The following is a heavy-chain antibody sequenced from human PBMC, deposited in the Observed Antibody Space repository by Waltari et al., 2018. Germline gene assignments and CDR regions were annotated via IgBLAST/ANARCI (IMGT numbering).Heavy chain of an antibody. V-gene: IGHV1-69*02. CDR2: IIPSLGIA. CDR1: GGTFSSYT. D-gene: IGHD6-13*01. Sequence: QVQLVQSGAEVKKPGSSVKVSCKASGGTFSSYTISWVRQAPGQGLEWMGRIIPSLGIANYAQKFQGRVTITADKSTSTAYMELSSLRSEDTAVYYCARASSSWYGNWGQGTLVTVSS. J-gene: IGHJ4*02. CDR3: ARASSSWYGN.